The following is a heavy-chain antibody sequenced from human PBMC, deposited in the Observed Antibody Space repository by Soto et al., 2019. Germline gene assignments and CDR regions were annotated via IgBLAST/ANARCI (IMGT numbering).Heavy chain of an antibody. Sequence: SVKASCKASGCTFSSYAISCVRQAPGQGLEWMGGIIPIFGTANYAQNFQGRVTITSDTSATTAYMELSSLTSEDTAIYYCAIFGGSVSGWGQGTLVTSPQ. D-gene: IGHD2-15*01. J-gene: IGHJ4*02. CDR3: AIFGGSVSG. CDR1: GCTFSSYA. V-gene: IGHV1-69*05. CDR2: IIPIFGTA.